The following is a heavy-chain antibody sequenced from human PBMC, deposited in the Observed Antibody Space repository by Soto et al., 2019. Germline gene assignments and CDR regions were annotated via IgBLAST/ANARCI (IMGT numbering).Heavy chain of an antibody. V-gene: IGHV3-23*01. D-gene: IGHD2-15*01. CDR3: AKTVVASRIYKVSVFGGFDY. Sequence: EVQLLESGGGLVQPGGSLRLSCAASGFTFSSYAMSWVRQAPGKGLEWVSAIRCSGGTTYYADSAKGRFTISRDNSKNKLYLQMNSLRAADTAVYYCAKTVVASRIYKVSVFGGFDYWFQGTLVTVSS. J-gene: IGHJ4*02. CDR2: IRCSGGTT. CDR1: GFTFSSYA.